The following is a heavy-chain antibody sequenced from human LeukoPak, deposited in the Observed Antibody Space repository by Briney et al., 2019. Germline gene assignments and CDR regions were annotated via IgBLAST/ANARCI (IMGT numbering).Heavy chain of an antibody. CDR2: VNPNSGNT. V-gene: IGHV1-8*01. CDR3: AREVDCGGDCFSFDY. D-gene: IGHD2-21*02. Sequence: ASVKVSCKASGYTSTNYDINWVRQATGQGLEWMGWVNPNSGNTGYAQNFQGRVTMTRNTSISTAYMELSSLRSEDTAVYYCAREVDCGGDCFSFDYWGQGTLVTVSS. CDR1: GYTSTNYD. J-gene: IGHJ4*02.